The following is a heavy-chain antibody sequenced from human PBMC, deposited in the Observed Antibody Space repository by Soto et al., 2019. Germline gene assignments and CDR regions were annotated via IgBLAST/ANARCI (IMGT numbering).Heavy chain of an antibody. CDR2: IYYSGST. V-gene: IGHV4-61*08. Sequence: SETLSLTCTVSGGSISSGGYYWSWIRQHPGKGLEWIGYIYYSGSTNYNPSLKSRVTISVDTSKNQFSLKLSSVTAADSAVFYCARPRLGDYGMDVSGQGTLVTVSS. CDR3: ARPRLGDYGMDV. CDR1: GGSISSGGYY. D-gene: IGHD5-12*01. J-gene: IGHJ6*02.